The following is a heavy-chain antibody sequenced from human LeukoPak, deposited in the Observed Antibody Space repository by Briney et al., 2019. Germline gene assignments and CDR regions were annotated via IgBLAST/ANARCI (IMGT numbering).Heavy chain of an antibody. V-gene: IGHV4-59*01. D-gene: IGHD3-16*01. CDR1: GGSISSYY. Sequence: TSETLSLTCTVSGGSISSYYWRWIRQSPRKGLEGSGYIYYSVNTNYNPSLKSRGTISGDTSKKQFSLKVTSVTAADTAVYYCARGGALWGTVTDAFDIWGQGTMVTVSS. CDR2: IYYSVNT. J-gene: IGHJ3*02. CDR3: ARGGALWGTVTDAFDI.